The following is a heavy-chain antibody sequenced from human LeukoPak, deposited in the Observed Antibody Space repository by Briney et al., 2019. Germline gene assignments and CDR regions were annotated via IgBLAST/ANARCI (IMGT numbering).Heavy chain of an antibody. CDR2: IWYDGSNK. CDR1: GFTFSSYG. J-gene: IGHJ6*04. V-gene: IGHV3-33*01. Sequence: GGSLRLSCAASGFTFSSYGMHWVRQAPGKGLEWVAVIWYDGSNKYYADSVKGRFTISRDNSKNTLYLQMNSLRAEDTAVYYCARDRYWVATRGDYYGMDVWGKGTTVTVSS. CDR3: ARDRYWVATRGDYYGMDV. D-gene: IGHD5-12*01.